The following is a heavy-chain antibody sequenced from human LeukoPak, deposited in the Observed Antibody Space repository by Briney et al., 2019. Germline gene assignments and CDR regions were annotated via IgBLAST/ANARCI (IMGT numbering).Heavy chain of an antibody. Sequence: GGSLRLSCAASGFTFSSYGMHWVRQAPGKGLEWVAVISYDGSNKYCADSVKGRFTISRDNSKDTLYLQMNSLRAEDTAVYYCAKPTGDRDYYYGMDVWGQGTTVTVPS. V-gene: IGHV3-30*18. D-gene: IGHD3-10*01. CDR2: ISYDGSNK. CDR3: AKPTGDRDYYYGMDV. CDR1: GFTFSSYG. J-gene: IGHJ6*02.